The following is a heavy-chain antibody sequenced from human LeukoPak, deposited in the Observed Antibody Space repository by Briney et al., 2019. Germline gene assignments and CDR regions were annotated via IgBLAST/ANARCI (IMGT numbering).Heavy chain of an antibody. D-gene: IGHD3-16*01. CDR3: ARDLRMITFGGVTNAFDI. Sequence: GGSLRLSCAASGFTFSSYSMNWVRQAPGKGLEWVSYISSSSSTIYCADSVKGRFTISRDNAKNSLYLQMNSLRDEDTAVYYCARDLRMITFGGVTNAFDIWGQGTMVTVSS. V-gene: IGHV3-48*02. J-gene: IGHJ3*02. CDR2: ISSSSSTI. CDR1: GFTFSSYS.